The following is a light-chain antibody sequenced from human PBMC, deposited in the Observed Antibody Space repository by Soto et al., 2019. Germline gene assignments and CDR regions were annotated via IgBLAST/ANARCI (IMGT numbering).Light chain of an antibody. CDR3: QQYNTYSYT. CDR1: QSINIW. CDR2: DAS. Sequence: DIQMTQSPSTLSTSVGDRVTITCRASQSINIWLAWYQQKAGKAPKLLIYDASTIENRVPLRFSGSGSGTEFTLTISGLQPVDFATYYCQQYNTYSYTFGQGTKLEIK. J-gene: IGKJ2*01. V-gene: IGKV1-5*01.